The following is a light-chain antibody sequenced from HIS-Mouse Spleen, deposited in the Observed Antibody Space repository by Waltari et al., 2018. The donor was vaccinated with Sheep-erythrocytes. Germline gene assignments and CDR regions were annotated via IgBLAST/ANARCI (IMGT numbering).Light chain of an antibody. CDR2: EGS. Sequence: QSALTQPASVSGSPGQSITISCTGTSSDVGSYNIVSWYQQHPGKAPKLMIYEGSKRPSGVSNRVSGSKSGNTASLTISGLQAEDEADYYCCSYAGSSTPWVFGGGTKLTVL. CDR1: SSDVGSYNI. V-gene: IGLV2-23*01. J-gene: IGLJ3*02. CDR3: CSYAGSSTPWV.